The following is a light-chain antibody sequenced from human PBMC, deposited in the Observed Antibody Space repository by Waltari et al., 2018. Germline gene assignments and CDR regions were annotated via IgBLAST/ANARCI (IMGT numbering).Light chain of an antibody. V-gene: IGKV1-5*01. CDR3: QHYNTYSRT. CDR2: DAS. CDR1: YSISCW. Sequence: DVQMRPAPSTLSASVGDRVAIPCRASYSISCWLAWYQQKPGKPPKLLIYDASILQSGVPSRFSGSGTGTDFTLTISSLQPDDFAIYYCQHYNTYSRTFGQGTKVEIK. J-gene: IGKJ1*01.